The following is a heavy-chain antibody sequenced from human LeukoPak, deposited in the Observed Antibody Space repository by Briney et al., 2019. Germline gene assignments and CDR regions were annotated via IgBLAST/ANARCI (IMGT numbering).Heavy chain of an antibody. Sequence: SGTLSLTCAVSGGSISSSNWWSWVRQPPGKGLEWIGEIYHSGSTNYNPSLKSRVTMSVDTSKNQFSLRLSSVTAADTAVYYCARGYCSGGSCYGWDYHYYMDVWGKGTTVTVSS. CDR2: IYHSGST. CDR1: GGSISSSNW. D-gene: IGHD2-15*01. V-gene: IGHV4-4*02. J-gene: IGHJ6*03. CDR3: ARGYCSGGSCYGWDYHYYMDV.